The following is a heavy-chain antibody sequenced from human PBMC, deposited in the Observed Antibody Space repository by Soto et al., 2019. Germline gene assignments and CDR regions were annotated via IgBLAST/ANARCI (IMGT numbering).Heavy chain of an antibody. J-gene: IGHJ6*02. D-gene: IGHD2-15*01. CDR1: GFTFRGYW. CDR2: INSDGTTT. V-gene: IGHV3-74*01. CDR3: THCRGESCHGGYFGMDV. Sequence: SGGSLRLSCGGSGFTFRGYWMHWVRQSPGKGLVWVSRINSDGTTTAYADSVKGRFTISRDNSKNTLFLQMTSLRADDTAVYYCTHCRGESCHGGYFGMDVWGQGTTVTVSS.